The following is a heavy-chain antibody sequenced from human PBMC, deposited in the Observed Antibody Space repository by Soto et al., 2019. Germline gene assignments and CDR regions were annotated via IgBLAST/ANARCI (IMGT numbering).Heavy chain of an antibody. D-gene: IGHD3-10*01. CDR2: IYWDDDK. J-gene: IGHJ3*02. Sequence: SGPTLVNPTQTLTLTCTFSGFSLSTSGVAVGWIRQPPGKALEWLALIYWDDDKHYSPSLKSRLTITKDTSKNHVVLTMSNMDPVDTATYYCVYNKYCSGSYWVGAFDIWGQGTMVTVSS. CDR1: GFSLSTSGVA. V-gene: IGHV2-5*02. CDR3: VYNKYCSGSYWVGAFDI.